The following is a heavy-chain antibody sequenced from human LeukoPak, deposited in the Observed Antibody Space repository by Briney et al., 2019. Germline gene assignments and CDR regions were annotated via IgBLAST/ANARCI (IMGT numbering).Heavy chain of an antibody. Sequence: ASVKVSCKASGYTFSAYHMHWVRQAPGQGLEWMGWMNPNNGGTNYGQKFQGRVTMTRDRSISTACMELSRLRSDDTAVYYCARSGRDALGTIDSWGQGTLVTVSS. J-gene: IGHJ4*02. CDR3: ARSGRDALGTIDS. D-gene: IGHD1-14*01. V-gene: IGHV1-2*02. CDR2: MNPNNGGT. CDR1: GYTFSAYH.